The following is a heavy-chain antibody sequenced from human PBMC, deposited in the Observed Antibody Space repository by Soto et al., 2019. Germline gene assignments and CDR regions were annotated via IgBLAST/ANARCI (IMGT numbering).Heavy chain of an antibody. Sequence: KTSETLSLTCTVSGGSISSGGYYWSWIRQHPGKGLEWIGYIYYSGSTYYNPSLKSRVTISVDTPKNQFSLKLSSVTAADTAVYYCARDVVATGYDYWGQGTLVTVSS. CDR1: GGSISSGGYY. V-gene: IGHV4-31*03. J-gene: IGHJ4*02. D-gene: IGHD5-12*01. CDR2: IYYSGST. CDR3: ARDVVATGYDY.